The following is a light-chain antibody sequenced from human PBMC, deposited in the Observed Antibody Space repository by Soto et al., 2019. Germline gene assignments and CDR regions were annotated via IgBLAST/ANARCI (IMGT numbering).Light chain of an antibody. J-gene: IGLJ1*01. CDR2: DVS. CDR1: SGDVGAYNY. V-gene: IGLV2-14*01. CDR3: SSYTSSSTLYV. Sequence: QSALTQPASVSGSPGQSITISCTGTSGDVGAYNYVSWYQQHPGKAPKLMIYDVSNRPSGVSNRFSGSKSGNTASLTISGLQEEDEADYYCSSYTSSSTLYVFGTGTKLTVL.